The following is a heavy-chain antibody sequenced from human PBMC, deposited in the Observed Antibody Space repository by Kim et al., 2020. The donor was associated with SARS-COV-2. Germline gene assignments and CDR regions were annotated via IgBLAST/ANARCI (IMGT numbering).Heavy chain of an antibody. D-gene: IGHD1-26*01. V-gene: IGHV1-3*04. CDR1: GYTFSNAG. CDR3: ARRVGPTAIDLDY. J-gene: IGHJ4*02. CDR2: INTGNAYT. Sequence: ASVKVSCKGSGYTFSNAGIHWVRQAPGQSLEWMGWINTGNAYTVYSEKFQGRVTFTRDTSASTAYMELSSLRYEDTAVYYCARRVGPTAIDLDYWGQGTLVTVSS.